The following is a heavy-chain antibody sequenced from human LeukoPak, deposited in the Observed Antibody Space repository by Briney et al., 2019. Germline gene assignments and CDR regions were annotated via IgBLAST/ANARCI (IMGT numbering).Heavy chain of an antibody. Sequence: GGSLRLSCSASGFTFSSYDMNWVRQAPGKGLEWLSYTNSGSRDTYDADSVKGRFTISRDNAKNSLYLQMDSLRDEDTAVYYCARDRTRAARLGGLDYWGQGTLVTVSS. CDR1: GFTFSSYD. CDR3: ARDRTRAARLGGLDY. V-gene: IGHV3-48*02. D-gene: IGHD6-6*01. J-gene: IGHJ4*02. CDR2: TNSGSRDT.